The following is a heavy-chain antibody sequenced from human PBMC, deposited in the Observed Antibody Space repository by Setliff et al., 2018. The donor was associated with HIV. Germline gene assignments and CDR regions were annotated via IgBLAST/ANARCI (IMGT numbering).Heavy chain of an antibody. CDR3: ARVAPPYYYDSSGYYAFDI. CDR1: GYTFTGYY. D-gene: IGHD3-22*01. Sequence: ASVKVSCKASGYTFTGYYMHWVRQAPGQGLEWMGWINPNSGGTNYAQKFQGRVTMTRDTSISTAYMELSRLRSDDTAVYYCARVAPPYYYDSSGYYAFDIWGQGTMVTVSS. CDR2: INPNSGGT. V-gene: IGHV1-2*02. J-gene: IGHJ3*02.